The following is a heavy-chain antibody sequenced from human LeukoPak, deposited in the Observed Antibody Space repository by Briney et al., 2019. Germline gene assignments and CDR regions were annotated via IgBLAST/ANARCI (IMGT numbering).Heavy chain of an antibody. CDR1: GYTVTGYY. V-gene: IGHV1-2*02. CDR2: INPNSGGT. CDR3: AREDIVLMVPDY. Sequence: ASVKVSCKASGYTVTGYYMHWVRQAPGQGLEWMGWINPNSGGTNYAQKFQGRVTMTRDTSISTAYMELSRLRSDDTAVYYCAREDIVLMVPDYWGQGTLVTVSS. J-gene: IGHJ4*02. D-gene: IGHD2-8*01.